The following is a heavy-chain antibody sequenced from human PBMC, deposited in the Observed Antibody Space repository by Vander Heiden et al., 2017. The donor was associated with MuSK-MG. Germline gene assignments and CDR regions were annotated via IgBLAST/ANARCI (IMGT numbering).Heavy chain of an antibody. CDR3: ARAGYSSSWYLNSEFDY. D-gene: IGHD6-13*01. CDR1: GYTFTSYA. CDR2: INAGNGNT. V-gene: IGHV1-3*01. J-gene: IGHJ4*02. Sequence: QVQLVQSGAEVKKPGASVKVSCKASGYTFTSYAMHWVRQAPGQRLEWMGWINAGNGNTKYSQKFQGRVTITRDTSASTAYMELSSLRSEDTAVYYCARAGYSSSWYLNSEFDYWGQGTLVTVSS.